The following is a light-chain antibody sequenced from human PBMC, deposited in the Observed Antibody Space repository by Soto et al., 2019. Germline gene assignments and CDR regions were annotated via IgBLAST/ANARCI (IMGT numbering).Light chain of an antibody. CDR3: QQYGTSEII. Sequence: DTQLTQSPSTLSGSVGDRVTITCRASQSISIYLNWYQQKPGKAPMLLIYAASSLQSGVPSRFSGSGSGTDFTLTISRLEPEDFSVFYCQQYGTSEIIFGQGTRLEIK. CDR2: AAS. V-gene: IGKV1-39*01. J-gene: IGKJ5*01. CDR1: QSISIY.